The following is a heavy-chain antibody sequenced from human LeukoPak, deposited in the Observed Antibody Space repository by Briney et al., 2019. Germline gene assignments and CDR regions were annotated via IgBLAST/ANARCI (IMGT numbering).Heavy chain of an antibody. D-gene: IGHD3-3*01. V-gene: IGHV4-34*01. J-gene: IGHJ3*02. CDR3: AGSRYDFWSGYSNRDAFDI. Sequence: PSETLSLTCAVYGGSFSGYYWSWIRQPPGKGLEWIGEINHSGSTNYNPSLKSRVTISVGTSKNQFSLKLSSVTAADTAVYYCAGSRYDFWSGYSNRDAFDIWGQGTMVTVSS. CDR1: GGSFSGYY. CDR2: INHSGST.